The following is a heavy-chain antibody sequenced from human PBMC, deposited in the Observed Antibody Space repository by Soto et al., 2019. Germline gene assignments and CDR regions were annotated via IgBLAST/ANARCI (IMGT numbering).Heavy chain of an antibody. V-gene: IGHV3-74*01. J-gene: IGHJ4*02. CDR2: MNSDGSTT. CDR1: GFTFANHW. Sequence: GGSLRLSCAVSGFTFANHWMHWVRQAQGKGLEWVSRMNSDGSTTYYADSAKGRFTVSRDNAKNTLSLQMNSLRAEDTAVYYCATADVDYWGPGTLVTVSS. CDR3: ATADVDY.